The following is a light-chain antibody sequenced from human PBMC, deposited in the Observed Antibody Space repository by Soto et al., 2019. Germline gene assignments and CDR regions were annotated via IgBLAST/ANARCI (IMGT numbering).Light chain of an antibody. V-gene: IGKV3-20*01. CDR3: QQYGSSSWT. CDR1: QNISNY. J-gene: IGKJ1*01. Sequence: IVLTQSPATLSLSPGTRAPLSCRASQNISNYLIWYQQKPGQAPRLLIYDVSNRATGIPDRFSGSGSGTDFTLTISRLEPEDFAVYYCQQYGSSSWTFGQGTKVDIK. CDR2: DVS.